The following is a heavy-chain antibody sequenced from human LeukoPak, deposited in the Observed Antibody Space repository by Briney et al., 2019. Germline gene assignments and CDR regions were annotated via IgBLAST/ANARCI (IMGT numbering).Heavy chain of an antibody. CDR2: ISGSGGST. D-gene: IGHD1-1*01. Sequence: GGSLRLSCAASGFTFSSYSMNWVRQAPGKGLEWVSAISGSGGSTYYADSVKGRFTISRDNSKNTLYLQMNSLTAEDTAIYYCAKATGTLGNWGQGTLVIVSS. J-gene: IGHJ4*02. V-gene: IGHV3-23*01. CDR3: AKATGTLGN. CDR1: GFTFSSYS.